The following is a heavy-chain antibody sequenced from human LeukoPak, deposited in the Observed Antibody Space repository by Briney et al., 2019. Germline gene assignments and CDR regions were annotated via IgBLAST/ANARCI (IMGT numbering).Heavy chain of an antibody. CDR1: GFTFSSYE. V-gene: IGHV3-48*03. D-gene: IGHD5-12*01. J-gene: IGHJ3*02. CDR3: ARGRGGSGYDAFDI. CDR2: ISSSGSTI. Sequence: GGSLRLSCAASGFTFSSYEMNWVRQAPGKGLEWVSYISSSGSTIYYADSVKGRFTISRDNAKNSLYLQMNSLRAEDTAVYYCARGRGGSGYDAFDIWGQGTMVTVSS.